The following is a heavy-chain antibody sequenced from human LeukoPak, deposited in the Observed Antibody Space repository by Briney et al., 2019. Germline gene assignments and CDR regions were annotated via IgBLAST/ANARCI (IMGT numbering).Heavy chain of an antibody. V-gene: IGHV1-69*04. CDR3: ARSGGNTAMVRILDYYFDY. D-gene: IGHD5-18*01. Sequence: SAKVSCKASGGTFSSYAISWVRQAPGQGLEWMGRIIPILGIANYAQKFQGRVTITADESTSTAYMELSSLRSEDTAVYYCARSGGNTAMVRILDYYFDYWGQGTLVTVSS. CDR2: IIPILGIA. CDR1: GGTFSSYA. J-gene: IGHJ4*02.